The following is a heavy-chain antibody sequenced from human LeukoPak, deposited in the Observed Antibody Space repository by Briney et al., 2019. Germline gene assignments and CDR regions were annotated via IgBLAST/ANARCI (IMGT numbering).Heavy chain of an antibody. CDR2: IFYSGST. V-gene: IGHV4-59*12. D-gene: IGHD3-22*01. J-gene: IGHJ3*02. CDR3: VRGYYYDSSGYWVRAFDI. CDR1: GGSITSYY. Sequence: PSETLSLTCTVSGGSITSYYWSWIRQPLGKGLEWIGYIFYSGSTNYKPSLKSRVTISVDTSKNQFSLKLSSVTAADTAVYYCVRGYYYDSSGYWVRAFDIWGQGTMVTVSS.